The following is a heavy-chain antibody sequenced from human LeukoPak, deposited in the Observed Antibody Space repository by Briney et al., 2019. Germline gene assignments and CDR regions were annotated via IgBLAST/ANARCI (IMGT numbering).Heavy chain of an antibody. CDR2: ISGYNGNA. Sequence: ASVKVSCKASGYTFSSYGISWVRQAPGQGLEWMGWISGYNGNANYAQKLQGRVTMTTDTSTSTAYMELRSLRSDDTAVYYCARENFPTIRGYCTGGSCALGFWGQGTLVTVSS. V-gene: IGHV1-18*01. CDR1: GYTFSSYG. CDR3: ARENFPTIRGYCTGGSCALGF. J-gene: IGHJ4*02. D-gene: IGHD2-15*01.